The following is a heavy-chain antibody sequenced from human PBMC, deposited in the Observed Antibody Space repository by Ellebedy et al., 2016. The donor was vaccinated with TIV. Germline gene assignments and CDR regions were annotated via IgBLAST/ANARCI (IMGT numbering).Heavy chain of an antibody. CDR2: IWYDGSNK. J-gene: IGHJ3*02. CDR3: ARSEVMATIVAAFDI. Sequence: GGSLRLSCAASGFTFSSYGMHWVRQAPGRGLEWVAVIWYDGSNKYYADSVKGRFTISRDNAKNTLYLQMNSLRAEDTAVYFCARSEVMATIVAAFDIWGQGTMVTVSS. CDR1: GFTFSSYG. D-gene: IGHD5-24*01. V-gene: IGHV3-33*01.